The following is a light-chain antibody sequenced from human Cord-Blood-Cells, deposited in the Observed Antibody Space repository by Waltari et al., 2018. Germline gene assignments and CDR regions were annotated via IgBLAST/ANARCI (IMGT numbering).Light chain of an antibody. V-gene: IGKV1-39*01. Sequence: DIQMTQSPSSLSASVGDSVTITCRASQRISSYLNWYQQKPGKAPKLLIYAASSLQSGVPSRFSGSRSGTDCTLTISSLQPEDFATYYCQQSYSTPWTFGQGTKVEIK. CDR2: AAS. CDR3: QQSYSTPWT. J-gene: IGKJ1*01. CDR1: QRISSY.